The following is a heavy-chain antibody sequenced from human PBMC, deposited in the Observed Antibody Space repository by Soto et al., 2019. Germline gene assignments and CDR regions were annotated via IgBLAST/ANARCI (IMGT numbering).Heavy chain of an antibody. V-gene: IGHV3-53*01. J-gene: IGHJ4*02. CDR2: IYSGGST. CDR3: ARERTGPHFAY. CDR1: GVTVSSNA. Sequence: EVQLVESGGGLIQPGGSLRLSCAASGVTVSSNAMSWVRQAPGKGLEWVSVIYSGGSTDYADSVKGRFTISRDKSKNTRYLQMNSLRAEDTAVYYCARERTGPHFAYWGQGTLVTVSS.